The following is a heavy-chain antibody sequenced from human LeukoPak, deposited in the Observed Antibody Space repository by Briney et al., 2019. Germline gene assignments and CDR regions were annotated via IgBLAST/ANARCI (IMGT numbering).Heavy chain of an antibody. J-gene: IGHJ4*02. CDR3: AREGGYTQMPTL. CDR1: GFTFSSYS. V-gene: IGHV3-21*01. CDR2: ISSSRYI. Sequence: PGGSLRLSCAASGFTFSSYSMNWVRQAPGKGLEWVSSISSSRYIYYADSLRGRFTISRDNAKNSLYLQMNSLRAEDTAVYYCAREGGYTQMPTLWGQGTLVIVSS. D-gene: IGHD3-16*02.